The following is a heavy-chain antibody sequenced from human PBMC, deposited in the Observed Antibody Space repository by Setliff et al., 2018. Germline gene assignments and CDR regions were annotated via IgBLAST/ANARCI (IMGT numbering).Heavy chain of an antibody. CDR2: VSYSGSP. J-gene: IGHJ6*03. Sequence: KPSETLSLTCIVTGDSVTSDSYYWGWVRQPPGKGLEWVGSVSYSGSPYHNPSLKNRVSLSLDTSENQFSLTLTSVTAADAAVYYCVRQTSHAGIVIPYHYYFYMDVWGTGTTVTVSS. V-gene: IGHV4-39*01. D-gene: IGHD1-1*01. CDR1: GDSVTSDSYY. CDR3: VRQTSHAGIVIPYHYYFYMDV.